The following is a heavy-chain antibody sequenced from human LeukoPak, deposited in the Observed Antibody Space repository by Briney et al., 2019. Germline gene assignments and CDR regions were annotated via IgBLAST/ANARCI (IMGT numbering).Heavy chain of an antibody. V-gene: IGHV1-18*01. D-gene: IGHD3-22*01. J-gene: IGHJ4*02. CDR2: ISAYNGNT. CDR1: GYTFTSYG. Sequence: ASVKVSCKASGYTFTSYGISWVRQAPGQGLEWMGWISAYNGNTNYAQKLQGRVTTTTDTSTSTAYMELRSLRSDDTAVYYCARYDSSGYYYGYFDYWGRGTLVTVSS. CDR3: ARYDSSGYYYGYFDY.